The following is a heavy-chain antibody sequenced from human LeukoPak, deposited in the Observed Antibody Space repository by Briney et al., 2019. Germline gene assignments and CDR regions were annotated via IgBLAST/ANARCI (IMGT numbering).Heavy chain of an antibody. V-gene: IGHV3-33*08. Sequence: TGGSLRLSCASSGFTLSNYGMHWVRQAPGKGLEWVAVIWYDGSNKYYADSVKGRFTISRDNSKNTLYLQMNSLRAEDTAVYYCARGTTLYDSSGDDFDYWGQGTLVTVSS. J-gene: IGHJ4*02. CDR2: IWYDGSNK. CDR1: GFTLSNYG. CDR3: ARGTTLYDSSGDDFDY. D-gene: IGHD3-22*01.